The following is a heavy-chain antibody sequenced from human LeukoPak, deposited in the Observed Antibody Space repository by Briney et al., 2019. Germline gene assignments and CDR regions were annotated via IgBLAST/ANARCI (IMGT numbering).Heavy chain of an antibody. V-gene: IGHV4-34*01. J-gene: IGHJ3*02. CDR1: GGSFSGYY. D-gene: IGHD3-22*01. CDR2: INHSGST. CDR3: ARAQYYYDSSGYYSDDAFDI. Sequence: PSETLSLTCAVYGGSFSGYYWSWIRQPPGKGLEWIGEINHSGSTNYNPSLKSRVTISVDTSKNQFSLKLSSVIAADTAVYYCARAQYYYDSSGYYSDDAFDIWGQGTMVTVSS.